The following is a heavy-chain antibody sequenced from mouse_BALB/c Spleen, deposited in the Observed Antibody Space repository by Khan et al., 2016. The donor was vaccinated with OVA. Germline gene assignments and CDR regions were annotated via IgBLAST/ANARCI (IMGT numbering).Heavy chain of an antibody. CDR2: ISPGSGSA. CDR1: GYTFTSHW. Sequence: DLVKPGASVKLSCKASGYTFTSHWINWIKQRPGQGLERVGQISPGSGSAYYNEVFKGKATLPIDTSSPTAYIQLSSLSSEDSAVYFCARSNDYGRSLYAMDYWGQGTSATVSS. J-gene: IGHJ4*01. CDR3: ARSNDYGRSLYAMDY. V-gene: IGHV1S41*01. D-gene: IGHD1-1*01.